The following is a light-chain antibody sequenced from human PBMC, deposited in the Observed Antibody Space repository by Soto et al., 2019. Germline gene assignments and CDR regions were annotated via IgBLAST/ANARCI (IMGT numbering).Light chain of an antibody. CDR3: QQNGSSPPT. CDR2: GTS. J-gene: IGKJ1*01. Sequence: EIVLTQSPGTLSLSPGERATLSCRASQSVTNNYLAWYQRKPGQPPRLLIYGTSYRSTDIPRRFSGSGSGTDFTLPITRLEPEEFAVYYCQQNGSSPPTCGQGTKVEIK. V-gene: IGKV3-20*01. CDR1: QSVTNNY.